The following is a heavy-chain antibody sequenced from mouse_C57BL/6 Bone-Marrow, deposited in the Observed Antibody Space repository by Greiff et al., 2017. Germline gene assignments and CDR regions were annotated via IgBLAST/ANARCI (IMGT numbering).Heavy chain of an antibody. Sequence: EVQLQQSGAELVRPGASVKLSCTASGFNIKDDYIHWVKQRPEQGLEWIGWIDPEIGDTKYASKFQGTGTLTSDTSSNTAYLQLSSLTSEDTAVYYCASFDGNYLDFWGQGTPLTVAS. J-gene: IGHJ2*01. CDR1: GFNIKDDY. D-gene: IGHD2-3*01. CDR2: IDPEIGDT. CDR3: ASFDGNYLDF. V-gene: IGHV14-4*01.